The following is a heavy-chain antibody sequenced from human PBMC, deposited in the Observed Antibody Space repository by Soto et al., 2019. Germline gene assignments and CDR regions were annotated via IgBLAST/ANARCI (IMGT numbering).Heavy chain of an antibody. D-gene: IGHD2-2*01. CDR2: IYHSGST. Sequence: SETLSLTCAVSGGSISSSNWWSWVRQPPGKGLEWIGEIYHSGSTNYNPSLKSRVTISVDKSKNQFSLKLSSVTSADTAVYYCARSMGEAVPAANSRLSWDQGPLVTVS. CDR1: GGSISSSNW. V-gene: IGHV4-4*02. J-gene: IGHJ5*02. CDR3: ARSMGEAVPAANSRLS.